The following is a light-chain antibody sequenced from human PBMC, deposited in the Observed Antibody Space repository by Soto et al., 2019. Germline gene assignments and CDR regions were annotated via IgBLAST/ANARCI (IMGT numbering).Light chain of an antibody. CDR1: TSDIGAYNF. Sequence: QAVVTQPASVSGSPGQSITISCTGTTSDIGAYNFVSWYQHHPDKAPKLIIYGVTNRPSGVSNRFSGSKSANTASLTISGLQTEYEAHYYCCSYTRNITAHLIFGEGTKLTVL. V-gene: IGLV2-14*01. CDR2: GVT. CDR3: CSYTRNITAHLI. J-gene: IGLJ2*01.